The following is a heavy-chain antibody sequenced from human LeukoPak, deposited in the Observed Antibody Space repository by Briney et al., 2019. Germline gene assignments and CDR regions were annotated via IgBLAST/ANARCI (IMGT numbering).Heavy chain of an antibody. Sequence: PGGSLRLSCAASGFTFSNAWMSWVRQAPGKGLEWVGRIKSKTDGGTTDYAAPVKGRFTISRDDSKNTLYLQMNSLKTEDTAVYYCLLVYYYYGMDVWGQGTTVTVSS. V-gene: IGHV3-15*01. J-gene: IGHJ6*02. CDR1: GFTFSNAW. CDR2: IKSKTDGGTT. CDR3: LLVYYYYGMDV.